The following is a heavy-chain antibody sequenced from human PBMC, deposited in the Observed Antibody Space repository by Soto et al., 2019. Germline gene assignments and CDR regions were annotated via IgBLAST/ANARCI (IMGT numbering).Heavy chain of an antibody. CDR3: AKDPKCCTIGSHFLDNWFDP. V-gene: IGHV3-30*18. Sequence: PGESLRLACAASGFTFSNYGMHWVRQTPGKGLEWVAVISYDGSHQFYTDSVKGRFTISRDNSKNTLHLQMNSLKTEDTAMYYCAKDPKCCTIGSHFLDNWFDPWGQGTLVTVSS. CDR2: ISYDGSHQ. CDR1: GFTFSNYG. J-gene: IGHJ5*02. D-gene: IGHD2-8*01.